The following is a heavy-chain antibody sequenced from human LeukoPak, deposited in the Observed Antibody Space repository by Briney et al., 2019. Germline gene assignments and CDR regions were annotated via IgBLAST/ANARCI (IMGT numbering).Heavy chain of an antibody. CDR1: GYTFTSYD. D-gene: IGHD2-2*02. CDR2: MNPNSGNT. J-gene: IGHJ6*03. Sequence: ASVKVSCKASGYTFTSYDINWVRQATGQGLEWMGWMNPNSGNTGYAQKFQGRVTMTRNTSISTAYMELSSLRSEDTAVYYCARGAGIVVVSAAIQGATAMVKDYYYYYMDVWGKGTTVTASS. V-gene: IGHV1-8*01. CDR3: ARGAGIVVVSAAIQGATAMVKDYYYYYMDV.